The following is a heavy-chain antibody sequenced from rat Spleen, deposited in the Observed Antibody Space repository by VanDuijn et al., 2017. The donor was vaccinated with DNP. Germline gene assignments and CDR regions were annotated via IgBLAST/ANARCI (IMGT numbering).Heavy chain of an antibody. CDR1: GFNFNDYW. Sequence: EVKLVESGGGLVQPGRSLKLSCVASGFNFNDYWMGWVRQAPGRGLEWIGEINKDSRTIKYAPSLKDKFTVSRDNAQNTLYLQMSKVGSEDTAIYYCARRTTALDYWGQGVMVTVSS. V-gene: IGHV4-2*01. CDR2: INKDSRTI. CDR3: ARRTTALDY. D-gene: IGHD1-11*01. J-gene: IGHJ2*01.